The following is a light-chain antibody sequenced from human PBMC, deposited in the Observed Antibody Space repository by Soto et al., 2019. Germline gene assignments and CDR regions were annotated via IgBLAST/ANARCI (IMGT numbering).Light chain of an antibody. J-gene: IGLJ2*01. CDR1: SSDVGGYNY. V-gene: IGLV2-8*01. Sequence: QSALTQPPSASGSPGQSVTISCTGSSSDVGGYNYVSWYQHHPGKAPKLMIYEVSERPSGVPDRFSGSKSGNTASLTVSGLQADDEADYYCSSYAGSNNLVFGGGTKPTVL. CDR3: SSYAGSNNLV. CDR2: EVS.